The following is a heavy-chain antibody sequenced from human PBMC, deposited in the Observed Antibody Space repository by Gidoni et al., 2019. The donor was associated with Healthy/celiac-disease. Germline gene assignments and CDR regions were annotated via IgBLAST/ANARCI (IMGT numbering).Heavy chain of an antibody. CDR3: ATGPYYYGSGSIA. J-gene: IGHJ5*02. D-gene: IGHD3-10*01. CDR2: TRNKANSYTT. CDR1: GFTFSDHY. Sequence: EVQLVESGGGLVQPGGSLRLSCAASGFTFSDHYMDWVRQAPGKGLEWVGRTRNKANSYTTEYAASVKGRFTISRDDSKNSLYLQMNSLKTEDTAVYYCATGPYYYGSGSIAWGQGTLVTVSS. V-gene: IGHV3-72*01.